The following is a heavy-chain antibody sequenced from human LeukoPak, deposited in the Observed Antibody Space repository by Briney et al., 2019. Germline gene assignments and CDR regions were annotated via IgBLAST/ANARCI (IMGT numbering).Heavy chain of an antibody. J-gene: IGHJ4*02. CDR1: GFTFSNYA. D-gene: IGHD5-18*01. Sequence: GGSLRLSCAASGFTFSNYAMSWVRQAPGKGLEWVSAISGSASSTYYADSVKGRFTISRDNSKNTLYLQMNSLRADDTAVYYCAKYDVGTGMVLGHLDYWGQGTLVTVSS. CDR3: AKYDVGTGMVLGHLDY. V-gene: IGHV3-23*01. CDR2: ISGSASST.